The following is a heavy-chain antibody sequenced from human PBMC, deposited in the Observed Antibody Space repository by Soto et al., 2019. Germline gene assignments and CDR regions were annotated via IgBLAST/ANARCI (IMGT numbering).Heavy chain of an antibody. V-gene: IGHV4-34*01. CDR2: INHSGST. CDR1: GGSFSGYY. Sequence: QVQLQQWGAGLLKPSETLSLTCAVYGGSFSGYYWSWIRQPPGKGLEWIGEINHSGSTNYNPSLKSRVTISVDTSKNQFSLKLSSVTAADTAVYYCARAGSYLFGYWGQGTLVTVSS. D-gene: IGHD1-26*01. CDR3: ARAGSYLFGY. J-gene: IGHJ4*02.